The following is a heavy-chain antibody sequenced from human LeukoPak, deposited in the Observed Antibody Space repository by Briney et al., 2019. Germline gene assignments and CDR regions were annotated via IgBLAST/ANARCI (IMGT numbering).Heavy chain of an antibody. CDR1: GGSISSYY. CDR2: IYHSGST. D-gene: IGHD3-9*01. V-gene: IGHV4-59*01. CDR3: ASCHDILTGPYDY. Sequence: SETLSLTCTVSGGSISSYYWSWIRQPPGKGLEWIGYIYHSGSTYYNPSLKSRVTISVDRSKNQFSLKLSSVTAADTAVYYCASCHDILTGPYDYWGQGTLVTVSS. J-gene: IGHJ4*02.